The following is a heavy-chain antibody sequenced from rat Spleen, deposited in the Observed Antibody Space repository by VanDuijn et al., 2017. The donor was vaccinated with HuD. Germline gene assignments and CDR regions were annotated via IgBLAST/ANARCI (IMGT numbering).Heavy chain of an antibody. CDR1: GFTFSNYD. V-gene: IGHV5-20*01. CDR3: TRDRILRSTGFAY. CDR2: ISYDGGST. J-gene: IGHJ3*01. D-gene: IGHD1-6*01. Sequence: EVQLVESGGGLVQPGRSLKLSCAASGFTFSNYDMAWVRQAPTKGLEWVASISYDGGSTYYRDSVKGRFTVSRDNAKSSLYLQMDSLRSEDSATYYCTRDRILRSTGFAYWGQGTLVTVSS.